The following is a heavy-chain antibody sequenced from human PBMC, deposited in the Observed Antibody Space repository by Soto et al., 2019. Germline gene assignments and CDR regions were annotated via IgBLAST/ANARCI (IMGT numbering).Heavy chain of an antibody. J-gene: IGHJ6*04. V-gene: IGHV4-34*01. CDR1: GGSFSGYF. D-gene: IGHD3-3*01. CDR3: ARARKGSGSDYYYHYGMDV. Sequence: SETLSLTCAVYGGSFSGYFWNWIRQTPGKGLEWIGKVNHNGRNNYNPSLKSRVTISLDMSKNQISLKLTSVTAADTAVYYCARARKGSGSDYYYHYGMDVWGKGTTVTVSS. CDR2: VNHNGRN.